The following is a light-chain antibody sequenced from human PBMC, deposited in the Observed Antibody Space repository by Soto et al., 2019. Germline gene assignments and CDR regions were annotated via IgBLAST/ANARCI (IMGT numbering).Light chain of an antibody. Sequence: QSVLTQSPSASASLGASVKLTCTLSSGHSSYAIAWHQQQPEKGPRYLMKLNSDGSHSKGGGIPDRFSGSSSGAERYLTMSSLQSEDEADFYCQTWGTGIRVFGGGTQLTVL. CDR2: LNSDGSH. CDR1: SGHSSYA. CDR3: QTWGTGIRV. V-gene: IGLV4-69*01. J-gene: IGLJ2*01.